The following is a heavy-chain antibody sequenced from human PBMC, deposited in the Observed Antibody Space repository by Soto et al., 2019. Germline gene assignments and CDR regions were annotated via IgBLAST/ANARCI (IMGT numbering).Heavy chain of an antibody. Sequence: GGSLRLSCAAPGFTFSSYAMSWVRQAPGKGLEWVSGISGSGGSTNYADSVKGRFTISRDNSKNTLYLQMNSLRAEDTAVYYCARYVRSSWYEFDYWGQGTLVTVSS. V-gene: IGHV3-23*01. CDR2: ISGSGGST. J-gene: IGHJ4*02. CDR1: GFTFSSYA. D-gene: IGHD6-13*01. CDR3: ARYVRSSWYEFDY.